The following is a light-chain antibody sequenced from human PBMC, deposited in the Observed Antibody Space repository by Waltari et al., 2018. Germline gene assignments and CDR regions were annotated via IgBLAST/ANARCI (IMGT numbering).Light chain of an antibody. J-gene: IGKJ3*01. CDR2: GAS. CDR1: QCVSGNY. V-gene: IGKV3-20*01. Sequence: EIVLTQSPGTLSLSPGERATLSCRASQCVSGNYLAWYQQKPGQAPRLLIYGASSRATGIPDRFSGSGSGTDFTLTISRLEPEDFAVYYCQQYGSSPFTFGPGTKVDIK. CDR3: QQYGSSPFT.